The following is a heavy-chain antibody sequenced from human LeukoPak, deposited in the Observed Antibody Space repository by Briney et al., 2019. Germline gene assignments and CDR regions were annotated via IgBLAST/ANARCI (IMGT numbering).Heavy chain of an antibody. V-gene: IGHV1-69*13. Sequence: GASVKVSCKASGGTFSSYAISWVRQAPGQGLEWMGGIIPIFGTANYAQKLQGRVTITADESTSTAYMELSSLRSEDTAVYYCAREGIYCSGGSCYDYWGQGTLVTVSS. J-gene: IGHJ4*02. D-gene: IGHD2-15*01. CDR1: GGTFSSYA. CDR2: IIPIFGTA. CDR3: AREGIYCSGGSCYDY.